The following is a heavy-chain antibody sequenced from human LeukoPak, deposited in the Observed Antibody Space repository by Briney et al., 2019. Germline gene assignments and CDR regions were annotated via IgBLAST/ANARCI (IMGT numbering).Heavy chain of an antibody. CDR2: IYYSGST. J-gene: IGHJ4*02. D-gene: IGHD4-17*01. CDR3: ARGSHYGPVDY. CDR1: GGSISSSSYY. Sequence: SETLSLTCTVSGGSISSSSYYWGWIRQPPGKGLEWIGSIYYSGSTYYNPSLKSRVSISVDTSKNQFSLKLSSVTAADTAVYYCARGSHYGPVDYWGQGTLVTVSS. V-gene: IGHV4-39*01.